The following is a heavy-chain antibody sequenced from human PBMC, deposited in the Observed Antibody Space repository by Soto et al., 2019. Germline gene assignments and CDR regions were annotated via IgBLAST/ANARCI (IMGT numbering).Heavy chain of an antibody. V-gene: IGHV3-49*04. Sequence: DVQLVESGGGLVQPGRSLRLSCTASGFTFGDYAMSWVRQAPGKGLEWVGLIRSKAHGGTTERAASVKGRFTISRDDSKSIAYLQMNSLKTEDTAVYYCTSGPFWSGYPYHFYYYMDVWGKGTTVTVSS. CDR3: TSGPFWSGYPYHFYYYMDV. CDR1: GFTFGDYA. D-gene: IGHD3-3*01. CDR2: IRSKAHGGTT. J-gene: IGHJ6*03.